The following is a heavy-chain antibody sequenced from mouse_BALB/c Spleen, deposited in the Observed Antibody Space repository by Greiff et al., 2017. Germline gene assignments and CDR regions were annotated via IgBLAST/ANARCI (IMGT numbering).Heavy chain of an antibody. CDR2: IDPANGNT. D-gene: IGHD1-1*01. J-gene: IGHJ3*01. CDR3: ARENYYDGSHGMDY. Sequence: EVQVVESGAELVKPGASVKMSCTASGFNFKDTYMHWVKQRPEQGLEWIGRIDPANGNTKYDPKFQGKATITADTSSNTAYLQLSSLTSEDTAVYYCARENYYDGSHGMDYWGQGTLVTVSA. CDR1: GFNFKDTY. V-gene: IGHV14-3*02.